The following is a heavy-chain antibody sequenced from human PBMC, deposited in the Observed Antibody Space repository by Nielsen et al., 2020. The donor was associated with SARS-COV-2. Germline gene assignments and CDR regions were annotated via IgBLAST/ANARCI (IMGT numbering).Heavy chain of an antibody. Sequence: APVKVSCKASGYTFTDYYIHWVRQAPGQGLEWMGRINPYSGGTNYAQKFQGTVTMTRDASISTVYMELTSDDTAVYYCARARATIFGLVMSYGMDVWGQGTTVAVSS. V-gene: IGHV1-2*06. J-gene: IGHJ6*02. CDR2: INPYSGGT. CDR3: ARARATIFGLVMSYGMDV. D-gene: IGHD3/OR15-3a*01. CDR1: GYTFTDYY.